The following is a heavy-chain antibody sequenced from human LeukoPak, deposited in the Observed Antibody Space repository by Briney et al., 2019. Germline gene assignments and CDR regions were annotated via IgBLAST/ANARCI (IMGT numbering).Heavy chain of an antibody. Sequence: SETLSLPCTVSGHSIDSGYYWGWIRQPPGKGLEWIGTIYHSGSTYYNPSLKRRDTLSVDTSTNQFSLKLNSVTAADTAVYYCARDSSIYDASGYHFEYWGQGTLVTVSS. CDR2: IYHSGST. J-gene: IGHJ1*01. D-gene: IGHD3-22*01. CDR3: ARDSSIYDASGYHFEY. V-gene: IGHV4-38-2*02. CDR1: GHSIDSGYY.